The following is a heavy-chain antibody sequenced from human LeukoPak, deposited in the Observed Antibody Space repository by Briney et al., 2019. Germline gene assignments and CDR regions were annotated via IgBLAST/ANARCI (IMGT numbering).Heavy chain of an antibody. J-gene: IGHJ6*04. CDR3: ARGWYSSGLTLDV. Sequence: SETLSLTCAVYGGSFNGHHWTWIRQAPGKGLEWIGEIKHSGSTNYNPSLKSRVTISVDTSKNHFSLKLSSVTAADTAVYYCARGWYSSGLTLDVWGKGTTVTVSS. D-gene: IGHD6-19*01. CDR1: GGSFNGHH. CDR2: IKHSGST. V-gene: IGHV4-34*01.